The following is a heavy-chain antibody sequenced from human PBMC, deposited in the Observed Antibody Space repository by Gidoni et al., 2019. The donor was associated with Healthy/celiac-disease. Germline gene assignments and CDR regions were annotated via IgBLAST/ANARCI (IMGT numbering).Heavy chain of an antibody. V-gene: IGHV3-48*03. CDR1: GFTFSSYE. CDR2: ISSSGSTI. D-gene: IGHD6-19*01. J-gene: IGHJ6*02. Sequence: EVQLVESGGGLVQPGGSLRLSCAASGFTFSSYEMNWVRQAPGKGLEWVSYISSSGSTIYYADSVKGRFTISRDNAKNSLYLQMNSLRAEDTAVYYCARGSSSGWYSNYYYYYGMDVWGQGTTVTVSS. CDR3: ARGSSSGWYSNYYYYYGMDV.